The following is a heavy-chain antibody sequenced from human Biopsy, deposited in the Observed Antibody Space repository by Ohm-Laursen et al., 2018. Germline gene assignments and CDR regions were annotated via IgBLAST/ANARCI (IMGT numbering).Heavy chain of an antibody. CDR2: INDSGRT. Sequence: SDTLSLTCGVYGGSFSGYYCGWIRQPPGKGLEWIGEINDSGRTNYNPSLRSRVTFSVDTSKNQFSLKLSSVTAADTAVYYCARGTNYYGSGRNRHWFDPWGQGTQVTVSS. J-gene: IGHJ5*02. D-gene: IGHD3-10*01. V-gene: IGHV4-34*01. CDR3: ARGTNYYGSGRNRHWFDP. CDR1: GGSFSGYY.